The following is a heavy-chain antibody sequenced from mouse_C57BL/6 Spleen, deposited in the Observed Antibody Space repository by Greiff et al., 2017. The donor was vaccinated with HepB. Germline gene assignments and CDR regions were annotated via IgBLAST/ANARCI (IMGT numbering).Heavy chain of an antibody. CDR3: ARGVLGNFDY. J-gene: IGHJ2*01. CDR1: GYSITSGYY. Sequence: VQLQQSGPGLVKPSQSLSLTCSVTGYSITSGYYWNWIRQFPGNKLEWMGYISYDGSNNYNPSLKNRISITRDTSKNQFFLKLNSVTTEDTATYYCARGVLGNFDYWGQGTTLTVSS. V-gene: IGHV3-6*01. D-gene: IGHD4-1*01. CDR2: ISYDGSN.